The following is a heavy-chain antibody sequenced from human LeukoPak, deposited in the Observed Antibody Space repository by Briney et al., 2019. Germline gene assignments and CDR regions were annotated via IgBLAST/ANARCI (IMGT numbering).Heavy chain of an antibody. V-gene: IGHV1-18*01. Sequence: GAAVTVSCTASGYTFTSYGISWVRQAPGQGLEWMGWISAYNGNTNYAQKLQGRVTMTTDTSTSTAYMELRSLRSDDTAVYYCARVEGITFGGVIVMGDYWGQGTLVTVSS. J-gene: IGHJ4*02. CDR1: GYTFTSYG. CDR3: ARVEGITFGGVIVMGDY. D-gene: IGHD3-16*02. CDR2: ISAYNGNT.